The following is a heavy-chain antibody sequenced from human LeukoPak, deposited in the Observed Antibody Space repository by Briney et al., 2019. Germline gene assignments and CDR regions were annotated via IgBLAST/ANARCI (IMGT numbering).Heavy chain of an antibody. CDR2: ISSSSSYI. D-gene: IGHD1-26*01. CDR3: ARDHVGWGANWFDP. V-gene: IGHV3-21*01. J-gene: IGHJ5*02. Sequence: GGSLRLSCAASGFTFSSYEMNWVRQAPGKGLEWVSSISSSSSYIYYADSVKGRFTISRDNAKNSLYLQMNSLRAGDTAVFYCARDHVGWGANWFDPWGQGTLVTVSS. CDR1: GFTFSSYE.